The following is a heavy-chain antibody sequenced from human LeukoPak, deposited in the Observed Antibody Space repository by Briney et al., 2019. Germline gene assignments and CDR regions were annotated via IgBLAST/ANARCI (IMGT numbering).Heavy chain of an antibody. J-gene: IGHJ4*02. CDR1: GGSISSGGYY. D-gene: IGHD2-15*01. V-gene: IGHV4-30-2*01. CDR2: IYHSGST. Sequence: SETLSLTCTVSGGSISSGGYYWSWIRQPPGKGLEWIGYIYHSGSTYYNPSLKSRVTMSVDTSKNQFSLKLSSVTAADTALYYCAGSRYCSGGTCYATFDYWGQGTLVTVSS. CDR3: AGSRYCSGGTCYATFDY.